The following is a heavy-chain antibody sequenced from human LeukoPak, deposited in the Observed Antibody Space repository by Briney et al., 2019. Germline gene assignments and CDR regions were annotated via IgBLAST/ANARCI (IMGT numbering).Heavy chain of an antibody. V-gene: IGHV4-59*11. CDR3: ARMVFGIMTGYYHDS. J-gene: IGHJ4*02. Sequence: SETLSLTCNVSGVSISSHYWSWLRQPPGKGLEWIGYRYHNGNSNYNPSLRSRVTVSIDMSKSQVSLSLNSVTAADTAVYYCARMVFGIMTGYYHDSCGQGTLVTVSS. CDR2: RYHNGNS. D-gene: IGHD2-8*01. CDR1: GVSISSHY.